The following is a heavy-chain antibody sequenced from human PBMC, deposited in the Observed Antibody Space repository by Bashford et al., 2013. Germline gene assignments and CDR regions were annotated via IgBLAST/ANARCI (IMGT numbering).Heavy chain of an antibody. D-gene: IGHD4-23*01. CDR2: TFITSGST. V-gene: IGHV4-39*07. CDR3: VRASSVVTADSYYYGLDV. Sequence: ETLVPHLHCLWWLHQSVVVTTGAGSARTPREGTVEWDWATFITSGSTYYNPSLQSRVTISVDTSKSQFSLKLSSVTAADTAVYYCVRASSVVTADSYYYGLDVWGQGTTVTVSS. CDR1: WLHQSVVVTT. J-gene: IGHJ6*02.